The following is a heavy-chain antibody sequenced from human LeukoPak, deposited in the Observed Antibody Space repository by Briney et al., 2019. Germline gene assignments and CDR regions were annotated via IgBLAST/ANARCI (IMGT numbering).Heavy chain of an antibody. J-gene: IGHJ4*02. Sequence: GGSLRLSCAASGFTFSSYGMHWVRQAPGKGLEWVAVISYDGSNKYYADSVKGRFTISRDNSKNTLYLQMNSLRAEDTAVYYCARDPFYDSRAFDYWGQGTLVTVSS. D-gene: IGHD3-22*01. CDR3: ARDPFYDSRAFDY. CDR2: ISYDGSNK. CDR1: GFTFSSYG. V-gene: IGHV3-30*03.